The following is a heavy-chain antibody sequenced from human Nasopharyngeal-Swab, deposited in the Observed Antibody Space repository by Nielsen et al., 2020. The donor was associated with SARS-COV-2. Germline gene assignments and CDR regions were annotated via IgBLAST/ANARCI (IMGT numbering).Heavy chain of an antibody. CDR3: ARGAVAGPNAFDI. D-gene: IGHD6-19*01. CDR1: GFTFSSFG. Sequence: GESLKISCAAFGFTFSSFGMHWVRQAPGKGLEWVAFISYDGSIQYYADSVKDRFTISRDNSKNTLYLQMNSLRPEDTAVYYCARGAVAGPNAFDIWGQGTMVIVSS. J-gene: IGHJ3*02. CDR2: ISYDGSIQ. V-gene: IGHV3-30*03.